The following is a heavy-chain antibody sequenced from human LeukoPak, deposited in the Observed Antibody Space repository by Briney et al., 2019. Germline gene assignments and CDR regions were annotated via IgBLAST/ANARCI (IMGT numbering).Heavy chain of an antibody. V-gene: IGHV3-23*01. Sequence: PGGSLRLSCAASGFTFSSYGMSWARQAPGRGLEWVSAISDSGGSTYYADSVKGRFTISRDNSKNTLYMQMNSLRVEDTAVYYCAKERYSRYFDYWGQGTLVTVSS. CDR1: GFTFSSYG. CDR3: AKERYSRYFDY. CDR2: ISDSGGST. D-gene: IGHD2-15*01. J-gene: IGHJ4*02.